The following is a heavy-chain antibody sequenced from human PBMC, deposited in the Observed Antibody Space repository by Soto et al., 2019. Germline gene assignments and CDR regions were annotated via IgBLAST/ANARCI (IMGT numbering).Heavy chain of an antibody. CDR2: IYHSGNT. J-gene: IGHJ4*02. CDR1: GGSISSSNW. D-gene: IGHD3-10*01. CDR3: ARRWGGLRVDY. Sequence: QVQLQESGPGLVKPSGTLSLTCAVSGGSISSSNWWSWVRQPPGKGLEWIGEIYHSGNTNYNPSLNSGVTMAVDKSRNQCSRKRSSVPAADTAVYYCARRWGGLRVDYWGQGTLVTASS. V-gene: IGHV4-4*02.